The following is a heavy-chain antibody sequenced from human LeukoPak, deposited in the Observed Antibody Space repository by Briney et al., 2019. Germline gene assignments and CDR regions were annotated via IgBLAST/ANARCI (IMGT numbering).Heavy chain of an antibody. D-gene: IGHD3-3*01. CDR2: IKQDGSEK. Sequence: PGGSLRLSCAASGFTFSSYWMSWVRQAPGKGLEWVANIKQDGSEKYYVDSVKGRFTISRDNAKNSLYLQMNSLRAEDTAVYYCASSIRFLEWFMGIGAFDIWGQGTMVTVSS. J-gene: IGHJ3*02. CDR1: GFTFSSYW. CDR3: ASSIRFLEWFMGIGAFDI. V-gene: IGHV3-7*01.